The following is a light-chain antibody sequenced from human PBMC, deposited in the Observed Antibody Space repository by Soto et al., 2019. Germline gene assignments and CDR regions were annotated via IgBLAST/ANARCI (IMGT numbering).Light chain of an antibody. Sequence: QSALTQPASLSVSPGQSITISFTGTSSDVGGYNYVSWYQQHPGKAPKLMIYEVSNRPSGVSNRFSGSKSGNTASLTISGLQAEDEADYYCSSYTSSSTLYVFGTGTKVTVL. V-gene: IGLV2-14*01. CDR2: EVS. J-gene: IGLJ1*01. CDR3: SSYTSSSTLYV. CDR1: SSDVGGYNY.